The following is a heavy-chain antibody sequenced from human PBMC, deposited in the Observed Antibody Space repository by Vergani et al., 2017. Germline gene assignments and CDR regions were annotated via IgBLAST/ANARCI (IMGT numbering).Heavy chain of an antibody. CDR1: GGTFSSYA. CDR3: ARATGILTATFDL. J-gene: IGHJ4*02. CDR2: IIPLFGAA. Sequence: QVQLVQSGAEVKKPGSSVKVSCKASGGTFSSYAISWVRQAPGQGLEWMGRIIPLFGAANYAQKFQGRVTITADESTSTAYMELSSLRSEDTAGDYWARATGILTATFDLWGQGTLVTVSA. D-gene: IGHD3-9*01. V-gene: IGHV1-69*13.